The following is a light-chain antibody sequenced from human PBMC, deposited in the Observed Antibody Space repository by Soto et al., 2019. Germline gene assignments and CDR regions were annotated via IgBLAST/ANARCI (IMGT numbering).Light chain of an antibody. V-gene: IGLV2-14*01. Sequence: QTVLTKPASVSGSPGQSIPISCTGTTSDVGGHNYVSWYQQHPGKVPKLLIYEVNNRPSGVSNRFSGSKSGNTASLTISDLQADDEATYYCFSYTTSSAPYVFGTGTKVTVL. CDR3: FSYTTSSAPYV. J-gene: IGLJ1*01. CDR2: EVN. CDR1: TSDVGGHNY.